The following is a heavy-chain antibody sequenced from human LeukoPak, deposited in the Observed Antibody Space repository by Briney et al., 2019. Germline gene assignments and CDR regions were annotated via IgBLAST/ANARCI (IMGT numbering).Heavy chain of an antibody. CDR2: IIPIFGIA. CDR3: AGNLHFYHRALDV. J-gene: IGHJ6*02. D-gene: IGHD4-23*01. V-gene: IGHV1-69*04. CDR1: GGTFSSYA. Sequence: SVKVSCKASGGTFSSYAISWVRQAPGQGLEWMGRIIPIFGIANYAQKFQGRVTITADKSTSTAYMELSSLRSEDTAVYYCAGNLHFYHRALDVWGQGTTVTVSS.